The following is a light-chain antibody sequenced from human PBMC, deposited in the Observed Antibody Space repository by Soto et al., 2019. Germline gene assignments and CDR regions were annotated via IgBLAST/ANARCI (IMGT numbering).Light chain of an antibody. CDR1: DSNIGAGYD. V-gene: IGLV1-40*01. CDR2: SNY. CDR3: QSYDTSLGDWV. Sequence: QSVLTQPPSASGAPGQTVTISCSGSDSNIGAGYDLHWYQQLPGTAPKLLIHSNYLRASGVPDRFSASKSVTSASLAIIGLQAADEADYYCQSYDTSLGDWVFGGGTKVTVL. J-gene: IGLJ3*02.